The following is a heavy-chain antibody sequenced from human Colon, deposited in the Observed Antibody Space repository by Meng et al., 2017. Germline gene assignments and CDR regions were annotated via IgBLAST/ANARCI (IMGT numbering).Heavy chain of an antibody. CDR2: IYYTGST. J-gene: IGHJ4*02. Sequence: QVPLEEFGPGLVKPSETLSLTCTVSGGSISGNYWSWIRQSPGRGLEWIAYIYYTGSTNYNPSFKSRATISVDTSKNQFSLNLASVTAADTAVYYCAKYDRPPYCFEYWGQGTLVTVSS. CDR3: AKYDRPPYCFEY. D-gene: IGHD2-15*01. V-gene: IGHV4-59*01. CDR1: GGSISGNY.